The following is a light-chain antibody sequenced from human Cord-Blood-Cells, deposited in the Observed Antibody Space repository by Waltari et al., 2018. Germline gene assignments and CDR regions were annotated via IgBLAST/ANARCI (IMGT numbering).Light chain of an antibody. CDR2: GAS. J-gene: IGKJ3*01. CDR3: QQYNNWPPFT. V-gene: IGKV3-15*01. Sequence: EIVMTQSPATLSVSPGERATLSCRASQSVSINLAWYQQKPGQAPRLLIYGASTRATGIPARFSGSGSGTEFTRTISSLQSEDFAVYYCQQYNNWPPFTFGPGTKVDIK. CDR1: QSVSIN.